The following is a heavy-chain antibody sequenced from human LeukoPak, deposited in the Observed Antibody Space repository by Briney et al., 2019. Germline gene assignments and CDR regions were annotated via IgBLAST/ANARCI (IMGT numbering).Heavy chain of an antibody. J-gene: IGHJ3*02. CDR1: GGSISSYY. CDR3: ARDREVGATVGAFDI. D-gene: IGHD1-26*01. CDR2: IYYSGST. V-gene: IGHV4-59*01. Sequence: SETLSLTCTVSGGSISSYYWSWIRQPPGKGLEWIGYIYYSGSTNYNPSLKSRVTISVDTSKNQFFLKLSSVTAADTAVYYCARDREVGATVGAFDIWGQGTMVTVSS.